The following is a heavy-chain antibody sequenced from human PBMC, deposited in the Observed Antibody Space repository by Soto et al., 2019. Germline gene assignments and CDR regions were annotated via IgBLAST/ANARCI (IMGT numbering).Heavy chain of an antibody. CDR1: GGSISSGYDY. V-gene: IGHV4-30-4*01. CDR2: ICYSGNT. J-gene: IGHJ6*02. CDR3: AGSSLYVMYF. Sequence: SETLSLTCSVSGGSISSGYDYWSWIRQPPGKGLEWIGNICYSGNTYYNSSLKSRLIISIDTSTNQFSLKVGSVTAADTAVYLCAGSSLYVMYFWGQGTTVTVSS.